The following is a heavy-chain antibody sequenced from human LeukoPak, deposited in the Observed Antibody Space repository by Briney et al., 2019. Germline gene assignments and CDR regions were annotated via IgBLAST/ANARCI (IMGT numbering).Heavy chain of an antibody. CDR2: INPNSGGT. Sequence: ASVKVSCKASGYTFTGYYMHWVRQAPGQGLEWMGWINPNSGGTNYAQKFQGRVTMTRDTSISTAYMELSRLRSDDTAVYYCARDVGAPSPVGYFDLWGRGTLVTVSS. V-gene: IGHV1-2*02. J-gene: IGHJ2*01. CDR3: ARDVGAPSPVGYFDL. CDR1: GYTFTGYY. D-gene: IGHD3-16*01.